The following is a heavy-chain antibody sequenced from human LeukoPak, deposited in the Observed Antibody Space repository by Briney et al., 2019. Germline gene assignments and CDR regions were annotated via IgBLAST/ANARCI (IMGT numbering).Heavy chain of an antibody. V-gene: IGHV4-59*01. CDR2: IFYTGST. J-gene: IGHJ3*01. CDR3: ARVPCGGDCYWGGLDAFDL. CDR1: GGSITSNY. Sequence: SETLSLTCTVSGGSITSNYWSWIRQPPGKGLDWIGFIFYTGSTNYNPSLESRAIISADTSKNQFSLRLRSVTAADTAVYFCARVPCGGDCYWGGLDAFDLWGQGTVVTVSS. D-gene: IGHD2-21*02.